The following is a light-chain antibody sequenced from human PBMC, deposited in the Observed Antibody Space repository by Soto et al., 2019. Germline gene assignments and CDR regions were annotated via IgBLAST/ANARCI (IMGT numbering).Light chain of an antibody. J-gene: IGKJ1*01. CDR3: QQYITYWT. CDR2: KAS. CDR1: QSFGRW. Sequence: DIQMTQSPSTLSASVGDRVTITCRASQSFGRWLAWYQQKPGKAPKLLIYKASILQSGVPSRFSGSGSGTEFTLTISSLQPDDFATYFCQQYITYWTFGQGTKVDI. V-gene: IGKV1-5*03.